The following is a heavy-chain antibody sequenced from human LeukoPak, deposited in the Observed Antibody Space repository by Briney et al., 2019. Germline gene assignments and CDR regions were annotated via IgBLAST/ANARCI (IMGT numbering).Heavy chain of an antibody. CDR2: ISGGGGST. CDR1: GFTFSSYA. D-gene: IGHD3-16*01. Sequence: GGSLRLSCAAPGFTFSSYAMSWVRQAPGKGLEWVSAISGGGGSTYYADSVKGRFTISRDNSKNTLYLQMNSLRAEDTAVYYCAKDPRGMRGYWGQGTLVTVSS. CDR3: AKDPRGMRGY. J-gene: IGHJ4*02. V-gene: IGHV3-23*01.